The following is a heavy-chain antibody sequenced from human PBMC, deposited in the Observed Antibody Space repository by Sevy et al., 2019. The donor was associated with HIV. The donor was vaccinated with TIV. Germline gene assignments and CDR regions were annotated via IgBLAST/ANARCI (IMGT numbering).Heavy chain of an antibody. CDR2: ISTYSGET. Sequence: ASVKVSCKASGYTFTTYPIGWVRQAPGQGLEWMGWISTYSGETRDAQKFQGRATMTTDTSTSTAYLELRSLRSDDTALYYCARDSDGSGHYYADFFDYWGQGTLVTVSS. CDR1: GYTFTTYP. V-gene: IGHV1-18*01. D-gene: IGHD3-22*01. J-gene: IGHJ4*02. CDR3: ARDSDGSGHYYADFFDY.